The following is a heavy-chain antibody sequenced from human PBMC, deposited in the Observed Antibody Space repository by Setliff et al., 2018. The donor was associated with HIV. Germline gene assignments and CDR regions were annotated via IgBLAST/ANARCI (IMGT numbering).Heavy chain of an antibody. CDR3: ARDTDYYGSGRLGYFDY. Sequence: GGSLRLSCAASGFTFSSHAMSWVRQAPEKGLEWVSTISGSGYSTYYADSVQGRFTISRDNSKNTLYLQMNSLRAEDTAVYYCARDTDYYGSGRLGYFDYWGQGSLVTVSS. CDR1: GFTFSSHA. V-gene: IGHV3-23*01. J-gene: IGHJ4*02. CDR2: ISGSGYST. D-gene: IGHD3-10*01.